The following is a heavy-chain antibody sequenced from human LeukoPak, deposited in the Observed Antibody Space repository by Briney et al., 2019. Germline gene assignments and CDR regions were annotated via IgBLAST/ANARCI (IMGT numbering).Heavy chain of an antibody. CDR1: GFTFSLYW. CDR2: IKQDGSEK. V-gene: IGHV3-7*03. CDR3: AGGTGFIIKD. J-gene: IGHJ4*02. D-gene: IGHD3-9*01. Sequence: PGGSLRLSCAASGFTFSLYWMNWVRRAPGKGLEWVANIKQDGSEKNCVDPVKGRFTISRDNAKNSLYLQMNNLRVEDTAMYYCAGGTGFIIKDWGQGTLVTVSS.